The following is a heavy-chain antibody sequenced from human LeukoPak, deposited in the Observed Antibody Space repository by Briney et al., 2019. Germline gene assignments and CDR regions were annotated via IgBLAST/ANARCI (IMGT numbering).Heavy chain of an antibody. CDR2: IKQDGSEK. J-gene: IGHJ3*02. Sequence: PGGSLRLSCAASGFTFSSYWMSWVRQAPGKGLEWVANIKQDGSEKYYEDTVKGRFNISRDNAKNSLYLQMNSLRAEDTAVYYCARDFHDPLMTLDAFDIWGQGTMVTVSS. D-gene: IGHD3-16*01. V-gene: IGHV3-7*01. CDR1: GFTFSSYW. CDR3: ARDFHDPLMTLDAFDI.